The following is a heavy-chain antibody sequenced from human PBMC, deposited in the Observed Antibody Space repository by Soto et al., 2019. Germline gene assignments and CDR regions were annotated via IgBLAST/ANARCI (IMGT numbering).Heavy chain of an antibody. V-gene: IGHV3-74*01. Sequence: EVQLVESGGGLVQPGGSLRLSCTASGFTFNNQWMHWVRQAPGKGLVWVSRIDGYSTTTNYADSVKGRFTISRDNAKNTVFLHVNSLTDEDTAVYYCARGGAMGVDYWGQGTLVTVSS. CDR3: ARGGAMGVDY. CDR2: IDGYSTTT. D-gene: IGHD1-26*01. CDR1: GFTFNNQW. J-gene: IGHJ4*02.